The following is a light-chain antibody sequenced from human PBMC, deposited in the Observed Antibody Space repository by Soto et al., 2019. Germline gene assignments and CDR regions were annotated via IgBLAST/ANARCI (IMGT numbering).Light chain of an antibody. J-gene: IGLJ2*01. Sequence: QSVLTQPPSASGSPGQSVTISCTGTISDVGGYNYVSWYQQHPGKAPKLMIYDVSNRPSGVSNRFSGSKSGNTASLTISGLQAEDEADYYCSSYTSSSTPVFGGGTKLTVL. V-gene: IGLV2-14*01. CDR2: DVS. CDR1: ISDVGGYNY. CDR3: SSYTSSSTPV.